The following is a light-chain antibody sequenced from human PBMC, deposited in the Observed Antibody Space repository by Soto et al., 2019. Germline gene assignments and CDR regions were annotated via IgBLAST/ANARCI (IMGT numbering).Light chain of an antibody. CDR2: GAS. Sequence: IVLTQSPGTLSLSPGERATVSCRASQSVSSAYVAWYQQKPGQAPRLLISGASSRATGIPDRFSGSGSETEFTLTISRLEPEDFAVYYCQQYGSSPRTFGQGTKVEIK. V-gene: IGKV3-20*01. CDR3: QQYGSSPRT. CDR1: QSVSSAY. J-gene: IGKJ1*01.